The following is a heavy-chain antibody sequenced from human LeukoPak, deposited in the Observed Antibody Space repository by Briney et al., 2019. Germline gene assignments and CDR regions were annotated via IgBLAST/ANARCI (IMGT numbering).Heavy chain of an antibody. J-gene: IGHJ4*02. CDR1: GFTFSNAW. CDR3: TTVGYSGYDFNY. CDR2: VKSKTHGGTT. Sequence: GGSLRLSCAASGFTFSNAWMTWVRQAPGKGLEWLGRVKSKTHGGTTDYAAPVKGRFTISRDDSKNTLYLQMNSLKTEDTAMYYCTTVGYSGYDFNYWSQGTLVTVSS. D-gene: IGHD5-12*01. V-gene: IGHV3-15*01.